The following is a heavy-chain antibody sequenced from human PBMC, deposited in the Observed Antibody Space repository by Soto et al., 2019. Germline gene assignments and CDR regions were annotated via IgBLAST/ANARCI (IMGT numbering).Heavy chain of an antibody. CDR2: ISGSGGST. V-gene: IGHV3-23*01. Sequence: GGSLRLSCAASGFSLNNYGMRWVRQAPGKGLVWVSVISGSGGSTYYADSVKGRFTISRDNSKNTLYVQMNSLRAEDTAVYYCAKRGEKIFDYWGQGALVTVSS. CDR1: GFSLNNYG. J-gene: IGHJ4*02. CDR3: AKRGEKIFDY. D-gene: IGHD3-3*01.